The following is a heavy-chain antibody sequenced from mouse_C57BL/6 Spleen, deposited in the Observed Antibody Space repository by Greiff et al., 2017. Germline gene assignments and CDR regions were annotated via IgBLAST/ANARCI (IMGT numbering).Heavy chain of an antibody. Sequence: VQLQQPGAELVKPGASVKMSCKASGYTFTSYWITWVKQRPGQGLEWLGDIYPGSGSTNYNEKVKSKATLTVDTSSSTAYMQLSSLTSEDSAVYYCARWGKYSNYGYWYFEVWGTGTTVTVSS. CDR2: IYPGSGST. V-gene: IGHV1-55*01. D-gene: IGHD2-5*01. J-gene: IGHJ1*03. CDR1: GYTFTSYW. CDR3: ARWGKYSNYGYWYFEV.